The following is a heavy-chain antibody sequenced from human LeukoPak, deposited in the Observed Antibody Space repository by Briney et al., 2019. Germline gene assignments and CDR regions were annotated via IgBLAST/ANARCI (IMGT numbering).Heavy chain of an antibody. V-gene: IGHV1-24*01. CDR1: RYTLTELS. D-gene: IGHD2-2*01. Sequence: RWASVKVSCKVSRYTLTELSMHRVRQAPGKGLEWMGGFDPEDGETIYAQKFQGRVTMTEDTSTDTAYMELSSLRSEDTAVYYCATHKGVPAATYFDYWGQGTLVTVSS. J-gene: IGHJ4*02. CDR2: FDPEDGET. CDR3: ATHKGVPAATYFDY.